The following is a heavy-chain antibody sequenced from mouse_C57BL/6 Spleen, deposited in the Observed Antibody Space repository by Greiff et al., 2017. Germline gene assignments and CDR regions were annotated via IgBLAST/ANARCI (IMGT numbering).Heavy chain of an antibody. CDR1: GYAFRSYW. CDR2: IYPGDGDT. Sequence: VQLQQSGAELVKPGASVKISCKASGYAFRSYWMNWVKQRPGTGLEWIGQIYPGDGDTNYNGKFKGKATLTADKSSSTAYMQLISLTSEDSAVYFCARPSWTGYFDYWGQGTTLTVSS. CDR3: ARPSWTGYFDY. V-gene: IGHV1-80*01. J-gene: IGHJ2*01.